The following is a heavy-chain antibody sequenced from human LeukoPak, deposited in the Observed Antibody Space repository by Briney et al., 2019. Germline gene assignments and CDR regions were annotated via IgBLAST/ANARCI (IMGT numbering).Heavy chain of an antibody. J-gene: IGHJ4*01. D-gene: IGHD4-17*01. CDR1: GFTFTSFT. Sequence: ASLRLSCTASGFTFTSFTLNWVRQAPGKGREWVSSMIGDRACIYYADSVKGRFTISRDNAKNTQYLQMDNLRVEDTAVYFCARSPTYSAVTYREYAYWGHGTLVTVSS. CDR2: MIGDRACI. CDR3: ARSPTYSAVTYREYAY. V-gene: IGHV3-21*01.